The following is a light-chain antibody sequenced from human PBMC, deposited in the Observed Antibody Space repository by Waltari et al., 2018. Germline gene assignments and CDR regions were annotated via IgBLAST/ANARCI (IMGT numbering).Light chain of an antibody. CDR3: QTWDTSNEAI. Sequence: QQPEKGPRYLMKLNSDDSHSKGDGIPDRFSGSSSGAERYLTISSLTEDEADYYCQTWDTSNEAIFGPGTKVTVL. J-gene: IGLJ1*01. CDR2: LNSDDSH. V-gene: IGLV4-69*01.